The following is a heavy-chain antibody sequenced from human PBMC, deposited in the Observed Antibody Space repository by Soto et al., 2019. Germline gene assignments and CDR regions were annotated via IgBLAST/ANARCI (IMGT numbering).Heavy chain of an antibody. CDR3: ARTRHGITMIVVVNWFDP. J-gene: IGHJ5*02. CDR2: ISAYNGNT. CDR1: VYTFTSYG. V-gene: IGHV1-18*01. Sequence: ASVKVSCKASVYTFTSYGISCVRQAPGQGLEWMGWISAYNGNTNYAQKLQGRVTMTTDTSTSTAYMELRSLRSDDTAVYYCARTRHGITMIVVVNWFDPWGQGTLVTVSS. D-gene: IGHD3-22*01.